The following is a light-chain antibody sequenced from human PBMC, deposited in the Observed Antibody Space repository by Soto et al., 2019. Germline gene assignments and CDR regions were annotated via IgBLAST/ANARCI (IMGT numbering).Light chain of an antibody. CDR3: QQYGGSRWT. CDR2: GAS. V-gene: IGKV3-20*01. J-gene: IGKJ1*01. CDR1: QSVSSTY. Sequence: EIVLTQSPGTLSLSPGERATLSCRASQSVSSTYLAWYQQKPDQAPRLLIYGASNRANGIPDRFSGSGSGTDFTLTISRLEPEDFAVYYCQQYGGSRWTFGQGTRVDI.